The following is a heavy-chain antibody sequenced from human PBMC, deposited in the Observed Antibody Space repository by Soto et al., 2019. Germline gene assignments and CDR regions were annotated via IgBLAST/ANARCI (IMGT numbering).Heavy chain of an antibody. CDR1: GNTFTYRY. CDR3: ASGGAGSGPFTWELPDH. CDR2: ITAFSGYV. V-gene: IGHV1-45*02. Sequence: QMQLVQSGAEVKKTGSTVTVSCKALGNTFTYRYLHWVRQAPGQALEWMGWITAFSGYVHYEQKFKERVIITRDRSINTAYMRMSSLRSEDTAMYYCASGGAGSGPFTWELPDHWGQGTLVTVSS. J-gene: IGHJ4*02. D-gene: IGHD1-26*01.